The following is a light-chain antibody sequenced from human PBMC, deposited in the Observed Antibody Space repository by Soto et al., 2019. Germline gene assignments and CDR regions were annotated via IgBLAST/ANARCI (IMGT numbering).Light chain of an antibody. CDR3: SSYSGSNDVV. J-gene: IGLJ3*02. V-gene: IGLV2-8*01. CDR2: DVS. Sequence: QSALTQPPSASGSPGQSVTISCTGTSSDVGKYNYVSWYQQHPGKAPKLIIFDVSQRPSGVPHRFSGSKSGNTASLTVSGLQPEDEADYYCSSYSGSNDVVFGGGTKLTVL. CDR1: SSDVGKYNY.